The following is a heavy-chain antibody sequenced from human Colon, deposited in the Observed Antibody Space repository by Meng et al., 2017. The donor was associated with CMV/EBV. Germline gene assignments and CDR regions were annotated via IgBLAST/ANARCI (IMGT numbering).Heavy chain of an antibody. V-gene: IGHV3-23*01. Sequence: GESLKISCAASGFTFSSYDMSWVRQAPGKGLEWVSAISGSGGSTYYADSVKGRFTISRDNSKNTLYLQMNSLRAEDTAVYYCAKMYWQQLVRRGYFDYWGQGTLVTVSS. CDR3: AKMYWQQLVRRGYFDY. D-gene: IGHD6-13*01. CDR1: GFTFSSYD. CDR2: ISGSGGST. J-gene: IGHJ4*02.